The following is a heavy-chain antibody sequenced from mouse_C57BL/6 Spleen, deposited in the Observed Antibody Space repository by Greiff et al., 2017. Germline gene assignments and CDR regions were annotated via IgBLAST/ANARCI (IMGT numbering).Heavy chain of an antibody. CDR3: ARSYYYGSSVDY. D-gene: IGHD1-1*01. Sequence: VQLQQPGAELVKPGASVKLSCKASGYTFTSYWMHWVKQRPGQGLEWIGMIHPNSGSTNYNEKFKSKATLTVDKSSSTAYMQLSSLTSGDSAVYYCARSYYYGSSVDYWGQGATLSVSS. CDR1: GYTFTSYW. V-gene: IGHV1-64*01. CDR2: IHPNSGST. J-gene: IGHJ2*01.